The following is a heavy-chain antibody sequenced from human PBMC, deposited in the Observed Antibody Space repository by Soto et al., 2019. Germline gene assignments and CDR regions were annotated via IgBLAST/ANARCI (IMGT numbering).Heavy chain of an antibody. J-gene: IGHJ4*02. V-gene: IGHV1-69*12. CDR1: GGTFSSYA. Sequence: QVQLVQSGAEVKKPGSSVKVSCKTSGGTFSSYAISWVRQAPGQGLEWMGGIIPMFGTANYAKKFQGRVTIPADESTSTAYMELSSLRSEDTAVYYCARSRANYYDSRGYYYSTFDYWGQGTLVTVSS. D-gene: IGHD3-22*01. CDR3: ARSRANYYDSRGYYYSTFDY. CDR2: IIPMFGTA.